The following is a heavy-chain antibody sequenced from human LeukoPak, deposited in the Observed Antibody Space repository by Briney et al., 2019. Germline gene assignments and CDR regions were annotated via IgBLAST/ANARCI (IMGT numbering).Heavy chain of an antibody. D-gene: IGHD6-13*01. V-gene: IGHV1-69*05. CDR1: GGTFSSYA. J-gene: IGHJ6*02. Sequence: SVKVSCKASGGTFSSYAISWVRQAPGQGLEWMGGIIPIFGTANYAQKFQGRVTITTDESTSTAYMELSSLRSEDTAVYYCAILYSSSWNRLYYYYGMDVWGQGTTVTVSS. CDR2: IIPIFGTA. CDR3: AILYSSSWNRLYYYYGMDV.